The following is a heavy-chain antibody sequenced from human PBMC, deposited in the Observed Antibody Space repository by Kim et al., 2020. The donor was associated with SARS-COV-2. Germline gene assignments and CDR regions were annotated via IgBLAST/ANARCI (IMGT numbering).Heavy chain of an antibody. CDR3: ARDGDLYRSGKDAFDI. J-gene: IGHJ3*02. V-gene: IGHV3-7*01. CDR1: GFTFSSYW. CDR2: IKQDGNQK. D-gene: IGHD6-19*01. Sequence: GGSLRLSCAASGFTFSSYWMPWVRQAPGKGLEWVANIKQDGNQKYYVDSVKGRFTISRDNAKNSLYLQMNSLRAEDTAVYYCARDGDLYRSGKDAFDIWGQGTMVTVSS.